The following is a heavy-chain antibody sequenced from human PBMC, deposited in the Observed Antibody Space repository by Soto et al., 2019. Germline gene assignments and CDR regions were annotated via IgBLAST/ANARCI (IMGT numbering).Heavy chain of an antibody. J-gene: IGHJ5*02. CDR1: GYTFTSYD. CDR2: MNPNSGNT. CDR3: ARETVSWFDP. Sequence: QVQLVQSGAEVKKPGASVKVSCKASGYTFTSYDINWVRQATGQGLEWMGWMNPNSGNTGFAQKFQGRVTMTRNTSLSTAYTELSSLRSEETVVYYCARETVSWFDPWGQGTLVTVSS. V-gene: IGHV1-8*01.